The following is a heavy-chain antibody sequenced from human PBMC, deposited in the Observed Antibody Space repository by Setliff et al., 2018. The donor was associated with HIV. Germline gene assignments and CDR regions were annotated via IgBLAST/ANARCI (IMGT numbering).Heavy chain of an antibody. J-gene: IGHJ5*02. V-gene: IGHV4-34*01. D-gene: IGHD6-13*01. CDR1: GRSLSGYY. Sequence: SETLSLTCAVYGRSLSGYYWSWIRQPPGKGLEWIGEINQSGSTNYNPSLKSRVTISLDTSKNQFSLKLSSVTAADTAVYYCARDIQAAGTGWFDPWGQGTLVTVSS. CDR3: ARDIQAAGTGWFDP. CDR2: INQSGST.